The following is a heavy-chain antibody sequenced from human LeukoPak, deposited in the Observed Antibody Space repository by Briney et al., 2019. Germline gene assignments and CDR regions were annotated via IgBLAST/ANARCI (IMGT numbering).Heavy chain of an antibody. Sequence: ASVKVSCKASGYTFIGYYMHWVRQAPGQGLEWMGWINPNSGGTNYAQKLQDRVTMTRDTSISTAYMELSRLTSDDTAVYYCARGGGYDSYFDYWGQGTLVTVSS. CDR3: ARGGGYDSYFDY. CDR1: GYTFIGYY. D-gene: IGHD5-12*01. V-gene: IGHV1-2*02. J-gene: IGHJ4*02. CDR2: INPNSGGT.